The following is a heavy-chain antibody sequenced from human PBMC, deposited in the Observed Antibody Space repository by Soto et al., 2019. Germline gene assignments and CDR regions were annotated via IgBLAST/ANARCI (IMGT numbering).Heavy chain of an antibody. Sequence: QVQLVQSGAEVKKPGASVKVSCKTSGYTFTSYGISWVRQAPGQGLEWMGWISAFNGDTKYAQTVQGRVTVTTDTATSTAYMELRSLRSDDTAVYYCARDYGNYWYDHWGQGTLVIVSS. D-gene: IGHD3-10*01. CDR1: GYTFTSYG. V-gene: IGHV1-18*01. CDR2: ISAFNGDT. J-gene: IGHJ5*02. CDR3: ARDYGNYWYDH.